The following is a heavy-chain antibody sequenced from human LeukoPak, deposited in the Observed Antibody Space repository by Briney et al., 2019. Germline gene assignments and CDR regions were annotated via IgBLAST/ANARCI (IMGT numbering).Heavy chain of an antibody. CDR3: ARDLYDDYDFDY. Sequence: GGSLRLSCAASGFTFSSYWMNWVRQAPGKGLVWVSRIASDGSSTTYADSVKGRFSISRDNAKNSLYLQMNSLRAEDTAVYYCARDLYDDYDFDYWGQGTLVTVSS. D-gene: IGHD4-17*01. J-gene: IGHJ4*02. CDR1: GFTFSSYW. CDR2: IASDGSST. V-gene: IGHV3-74*01.